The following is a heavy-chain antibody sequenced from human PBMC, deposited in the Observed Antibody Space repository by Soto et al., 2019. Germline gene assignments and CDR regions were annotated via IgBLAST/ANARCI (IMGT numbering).Heavy chain of an antibody. Sequence: QLQLQESGPGLVKPSETLSLICTVSGGSISSGAYSWGWIRQPPGKGLAWIGTFYYSGSTHYNPYLKSRLPISVDTSKNQFSLKVSSVTAADTAVYYCARLGGYCTTNCPGYYGMDVWGQGTTVTVSS. J-gene: IGHJ6*02. CDR3: ARLGGYCTTNCPGYYGMDV. CDR1: GGSISSGAYS. CDR2: FYYSGST. V-gene: IGHV4-39*01. D-gene: IGHD2-8*01.